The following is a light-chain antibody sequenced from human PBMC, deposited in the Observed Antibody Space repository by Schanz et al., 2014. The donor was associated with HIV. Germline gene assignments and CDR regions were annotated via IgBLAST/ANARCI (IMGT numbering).Light chain of an antibody. J-gene: IGLJ1*01. Sequence: QSVLTQPASVSGSPGQSITISCTGTSSDVGGYKYVSWYQQYPGKAPKLIIFDVDNRPSGVSWRFSASKSGNTASLTISGLQAEDEADYHCSSYTTSNTLVFGTGTKLTVL. CDR2: DVD. V-gene: IGLV2-14*01. CDR1: SSDVGGYKY. CDR3: SSYTTSNTLV.